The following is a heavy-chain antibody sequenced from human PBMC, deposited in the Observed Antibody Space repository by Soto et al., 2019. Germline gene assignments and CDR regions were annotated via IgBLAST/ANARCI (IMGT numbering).Heavy chain of an antibody. J-gene: IGHJ4*02. D-gene: IGHD5-18*01. CDR3: ASSPRYQHSYGSAFDY. CDR2: IYPGDSDT. CDR1: GNSFTGYW. V-gene: IGHV5-51*01. Sequence: ELQLVQSGAEVKKPGESLKISCKDSGNSFTGYWIAWVRQMPGKGLEWMGIIYPGDSDTRYSPSFQGQVTISADKSISTAYLQWNSLKASDSAMYYCASSPRYQHSYGSAFDYWGQGTLVTVSS.